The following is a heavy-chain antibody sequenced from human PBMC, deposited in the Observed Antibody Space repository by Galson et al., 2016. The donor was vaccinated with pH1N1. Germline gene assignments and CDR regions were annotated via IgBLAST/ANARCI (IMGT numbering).Heavy chain of an antibody. CDR2: IIPIFGTA. CDR1: GGTFSSYA. V-gene: IGHV1-69*13. CDR3: ARFDYGDYVGWFDP. Sequence: SVKVSCKASGGTFSSYAISWVRQAPGQGLEWMGGIIPIFGTANYAQKFQGRVTITADESTSTAYMELSGLRSEDTAVYYCARFDYGDYVGWFDPWGQGTLVTVSS. D-gene: IGHD4-17*01. J-gene: IGHJ5*02.